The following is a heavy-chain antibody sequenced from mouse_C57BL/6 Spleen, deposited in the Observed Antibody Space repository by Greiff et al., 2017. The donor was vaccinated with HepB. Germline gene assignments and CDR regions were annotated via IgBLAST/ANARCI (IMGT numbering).Heavy chain of an antibody. J-gene: IGHJ2*01. Sequence: QVQLKQPGAELVKPGASVKMSCKASGYTFTSYWITWVKQRPGQGLEWIGDIYPGSGSTNYNEKFKSKATLTVDTSSSTAYMQLSSLTSEDSAVYYCARERTTVVPDYWGQGTTLTVSS. CDR1: GYTFTSYW. CDR3: ARERTTVVPDY. CDR2: IYPGSGST. D-gene: IGHD1-1*01. V-gene: IGHV1-55*01.